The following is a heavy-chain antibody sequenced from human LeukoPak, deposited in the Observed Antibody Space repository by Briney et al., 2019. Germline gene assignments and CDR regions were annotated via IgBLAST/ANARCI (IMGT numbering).Heavy chain of an antibody. Sequence: GASVKVSCKASGYTFTGYYMHWVRQAPGQGLEWMGWINPNSGGTNYAQKFQGRVTMTTDTSTSTAYMELRSLRSDDTAVYYCAREKWELYGIVDYWGQGTLVTVSS. V-gene: IGHV1-2*02. J-gene: IGHJ4*02. CDR1: GYTFTGYY. CDR2: INPNSGGT. D-gene: IGHD1-26*01. CDR3: AREKWELYGIVDY.